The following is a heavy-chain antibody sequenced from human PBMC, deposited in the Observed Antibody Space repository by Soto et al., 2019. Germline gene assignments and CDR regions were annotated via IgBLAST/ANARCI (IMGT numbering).Heavy chain of an antibody. D-gene: IGHD5-12*01. V-gene: IGHV3-23*01. CDR1: GFTFSSYD. Sequence: PGGSLRLSCAASGFTFSSYDMTWVRQAPGKGLEWVSGISASAYSTYNADSVKGRFTISRDNSKNTLFLQMNSLRAEDTAVYYCAKVNMDLVTSNGYFDYWGQGTLVTVSS. J-gene: IGHJ4*02. CDR2: ISASAYST. CDR3: AKVNMDLVTSNGYFDY.